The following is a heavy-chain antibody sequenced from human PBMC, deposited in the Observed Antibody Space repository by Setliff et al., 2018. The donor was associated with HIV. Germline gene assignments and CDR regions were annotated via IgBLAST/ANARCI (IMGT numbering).Heavy chain of an antibody. CDR2: ITWDSKKI. CDR1: GFTFDEYA. Sequence: SLKISCAASGFTFDEYAMHWGRQSTGKGLEWVAGITWDSKKIAYADSVKGRFTISRDNAKKQVYLEMNSPKTDDTALYYCAKDYGDGHNWGAFDVWGQGAMVTVSS. J-gene: IGHJ3*01. D-gene: IGHD1-1*01. V-gene: IGHV3-9*01. CDR3: AKDYGDGHNWGAFDV.